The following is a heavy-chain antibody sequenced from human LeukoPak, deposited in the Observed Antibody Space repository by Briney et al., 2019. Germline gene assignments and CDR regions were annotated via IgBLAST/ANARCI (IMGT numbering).Heavy chain of an antibody. CDR2: IRHDGTNK. J-gene: IGHJ4*02. V-gene: IGHV3-30*02. CDR3: ARDKGLTSMDH. CDR1: GFTFSSYA. D-gene: IGHD2-2*01. Sequence: GGSLRLSCAASGFTFSSYAMHWVRQAPGKGLEWVALIRHDGTNKFYADSVKGRFTGSRDNSKNTLYLQMNSLRVEDTAVYYWARDKGLTSMDHWGQGTLVTVSS.